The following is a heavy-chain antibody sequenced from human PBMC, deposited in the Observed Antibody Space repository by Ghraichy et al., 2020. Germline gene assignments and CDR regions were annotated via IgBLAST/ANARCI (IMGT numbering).Heavy chain of an antibody. V-gene: IGHV3-30-3*01. CDR2: ISYDGSNK. J-gene: IGHJ4*02. CDR1: GFTFSSYA. D-gene: IGHD3-3*01. CDR3: ATDTYYDFWRNLDY. Sequence: GGSLRLSCAASGFTFSSYAMHWVRQAPGKGLEWVAVISYDGSNKYYADSVKGRFTISRDNSKNTLYLQMNSLRAEDTAVYYCATDTYYDFWRNLDYWGQGTLVTVSS.